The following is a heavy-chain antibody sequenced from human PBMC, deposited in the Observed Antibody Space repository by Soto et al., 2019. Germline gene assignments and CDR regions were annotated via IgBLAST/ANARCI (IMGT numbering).Heavy chain of an antibody. CDR1: GYTFTSYY. V-gene: IGHV1-46*01. CDR3: ARDRPAAYYYFWCGYPRAPVY. CDR2: INPSGGST. J-gene: IGHJ4*02. D-gene: IGHD3-3*01. Sequence: ASVKVSCKASGYTFTSYYMHWVRQAPGQGLEWMGIINPSGGSTSYAQKFQGRVTMTRDTSTSTVYMELSSLRSEDTAVYYCARDRPAAYYYFWCGYPRAPVYSCPRTLVSV.